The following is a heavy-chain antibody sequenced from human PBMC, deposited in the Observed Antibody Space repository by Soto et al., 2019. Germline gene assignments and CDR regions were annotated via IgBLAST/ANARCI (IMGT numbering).Heavy chain of an antibody. CDR2: AYYRGRS. CDR3: VSQRTTVPTQAYFDY. J-gene: IGHJ4*02. CDR1: GGSVTNSSYY. D-gene: IGHD4-17*01. V-gene: IGHV4-39*01. Sequence: PSETMSLTCTVSGGSVTNSSYYWGWIRQSPGKGLEWIGSAYYRGRSYSKSSVKSRVTISVGTSKNRFSLSLNSVTASDTAVYFCVSQRTTVPTQAYFDYWGPGALVTVSS.